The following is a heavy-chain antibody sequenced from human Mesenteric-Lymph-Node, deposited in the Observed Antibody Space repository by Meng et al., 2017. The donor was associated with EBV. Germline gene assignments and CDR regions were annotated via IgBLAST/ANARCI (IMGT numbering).Heavy chain of an antibody. CDR3: ASLDRTVH. V-gene: IGHV1-69*06. D-gene: IGHD3-9*01. CDR1: GYTFKSYD. CDR2: IIPIFGTA. Sequence: QVQLMRSVVEVNKPRASVNVSGKASGYTFKSYDISGVRQAPGQGLVWMGGIIPIFGTANYAQKFQGRVTITAEKSTSTAYMELSSLRSEDTAVYYCASLDRTVHWGQGTLVTVSS. J-gene: IGHJ4*02.